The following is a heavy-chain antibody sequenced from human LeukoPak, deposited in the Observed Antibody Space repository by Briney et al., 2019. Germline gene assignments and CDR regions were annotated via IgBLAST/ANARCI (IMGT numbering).Heavy chain of an antibody. CDR2: VNTDGSST. D-gene: IGHD3-22*01. V-gene: IGHV3-74*01. Sequence: PGGSLRLSCAASGFTLGSCWMHWVRQAPGQGLAWVSRVNTDGSSTTYAESVKGRFAISKDNAKNTLYLQMNGLRAEDTAVYYCARDSSGYWYWGQGTLVTVSS. CDR1: GFTLGSCW. CDR3: ARDSSGYWY. J-gene: IGHJ4*02.